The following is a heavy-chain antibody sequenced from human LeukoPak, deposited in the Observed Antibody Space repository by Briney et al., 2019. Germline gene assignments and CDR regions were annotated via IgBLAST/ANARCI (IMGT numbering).Heavy chain of an antibody. J-gene: IGHJ4*02. CDR1: GYTFISYW. CDR2: ITPRDSDT. V-gene: IGHV5-51*01. CDR3: ARGEVYFDY. Sequence: GESLKISCKVSGYTFISYWIGWVRHMRGRGLEWMGIITPRDSDTRYSPSFQGQVTISVDKSISTAYLQWSSLKASDTAMYYCARGEVYFDYWGQGTLVTVSS.